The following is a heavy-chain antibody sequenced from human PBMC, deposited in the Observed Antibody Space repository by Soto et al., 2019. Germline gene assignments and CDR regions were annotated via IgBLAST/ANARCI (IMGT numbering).Heavy chain of an antibody. J-gene: IGHJ4*02. CDR3: AKAFCDAATCLPCES. V-gene: IGHV3-23*04. Sequence: EVHLVQSGGGLVQPGESLSLSCVASGFTFNDYAMHWVRQTPGKGLEWVAAISNRGSSAYYADSVKGRFTISRDKSTKPLSLHMNSLSVEDSAVYFCAKAFCDAATCLPCESWSQGSPVAVSP. CDR1: GFTFNDYA. D-gene: IGHD2-21*01. CDR2: ISNRGSSA.